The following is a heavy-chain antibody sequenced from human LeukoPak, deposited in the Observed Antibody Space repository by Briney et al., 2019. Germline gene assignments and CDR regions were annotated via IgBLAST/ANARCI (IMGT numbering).Heavy chain of an antibody. D-gene: IGHD3-10*01. CDR2: ISSSSSYI. Sequence: GGSLRLSCAASGFTFSSYSMNWVRQAPGKGLEWVSSISSSSSYIYYADSVKGRFTISRDNAKNSLYLQMNSLRAEDTAVYYCARAAGRQLIGFYWGQGTLVTVSS. V-gene: IGHV3-21*01. CDR1: GFTFSSYS. CDR3: ARAAGRQLIGFY. J-gene: IGHJ4*02.